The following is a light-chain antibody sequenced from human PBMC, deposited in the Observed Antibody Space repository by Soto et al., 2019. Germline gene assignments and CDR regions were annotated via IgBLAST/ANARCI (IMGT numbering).Light chain of an antibody. V-gene: IGKV3-15*01. CDR3: QQYNNWPLT. CDR1: QSVGSN. J-gene: IGKJ4*01. CDR2: GAP. Sequence: IVMTQSPATLSVSPGERATLSCRASQSVGSNLAWYQQTPGQAPRLLMYGAPTRAAGLPARFSGSGSGTEFTLTISSLQSEDFAVYYSQQYNNWPLTFGGGTKVEIK.